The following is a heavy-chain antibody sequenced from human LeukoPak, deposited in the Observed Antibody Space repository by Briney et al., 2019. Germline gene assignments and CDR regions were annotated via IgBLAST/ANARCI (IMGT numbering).Heavy chain of an antibody. V-gene: IGHV5-51*01. CDR2: IYPGDSDT. J-gene: IGHJ4*02. D-gene: IGHD1-26*01. Sequence: GESLKISCKGSGYSFTSYWIGWVRQMPGKGLEWMGIIYPGDSDTRYSPSFQGQVTISADKSINTAYLQWSSLKASDTAMYYCASVGSGSYSGTQFDYWGQGTLVTVSS. CDR3: ASVGSGSYSGTQFDY. CDR1: GYSFTSYW.